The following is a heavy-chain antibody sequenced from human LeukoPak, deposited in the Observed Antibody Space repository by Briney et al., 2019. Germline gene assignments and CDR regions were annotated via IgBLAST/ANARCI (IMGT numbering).Heavy chain of an antibody. J-gene: IGHJ3*02. V-gene: IGHV1-24*01. CDR1: GYTLTELS. Sequence: ASVKVSCKVSGYTLTELSMHWVRQAPGKGLEWMGGFDPEDGETIYAQKFQGRVTMTEDTSTDTAYMELSSLRSEDTAVYYCAREGTLPDSSGWSAFDIWGQGTMVTVSS. D-gene: IGHD3-22*01. CDR3: AREGTLPDSSGWSAFDI. CDR2: FDPEDGET.